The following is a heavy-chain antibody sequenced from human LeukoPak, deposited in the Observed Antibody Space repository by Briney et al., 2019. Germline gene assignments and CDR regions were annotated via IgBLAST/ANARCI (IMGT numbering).Heavy chain of an antibody. J-gene: IGHJ4*02. V-gene: IGHV1-2*02. CDR2: INPNSGGT. CDR3: VRGGYYDILTGYLNY. Sequence: ASVKVSCKASGYTFTGYYMHWVRQAPGQGLEWMGWINPNSGGTNYAQKFQGRVTMTRETSISTAYMELSRLRPDDTAVYYCVRGGYYDILTGYLNYWGQGTLVTVSS. CDR1: GYTFTGYY. D-gene: IGHD3-9*01.